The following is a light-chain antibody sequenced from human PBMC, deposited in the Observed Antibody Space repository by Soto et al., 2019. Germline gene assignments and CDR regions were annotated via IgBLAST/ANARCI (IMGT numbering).Light chain of an antibody. CDR2: NDV. CDR3: AAWDDSVWV. Sequence: QSVLTQPPSASGAPGQAVTISCSGSTSNIGTNTVKWYQQVPGSAPKILIYNDVQRPSGVPDRFSGSKSGTSASLVISGLQSEDEADYYCAAWDDSVWVFGGGTKLTVL. V-gene: IGLV1-44*01. CDR1: TSNIGTNT. J-gene: IGLJ3*02.